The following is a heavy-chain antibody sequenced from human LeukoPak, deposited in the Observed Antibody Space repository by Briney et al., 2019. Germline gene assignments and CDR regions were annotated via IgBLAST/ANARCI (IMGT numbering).Heavy chain of an antibody. J-gene: IGHJ3*02. CDR2: ISSSSSYI. V-gene: IGHV3-21*01. D-gene: IGHD3-16*01. Sequence: GSLRLSCAASGFTFSSYSMNWVRQAPGKGLEWVSSISSSSSYIYYADSVKGRFTISRDNAKNSLYLQMNSLRAEDTAVYYCASAYQDDAFDIWGQGTMVTVSS. CDR1: GFTFSSYS. CDR3: ASAYQDDAFDI.